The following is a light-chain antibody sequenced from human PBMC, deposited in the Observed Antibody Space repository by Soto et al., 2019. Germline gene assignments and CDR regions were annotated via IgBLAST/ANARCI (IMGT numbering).Light chain of an antibody. CDR2: LAS. CDR1: QSVRSRY. J-gene: IGKJ4*01. Sequence: EIGLTQSRGTLSFSPGERATLSCRASQSVRSRYLAWYQQTPGQAPRLLIYLASTRATDIPDRFSGSGSGTEFTLTISRLEPEDFAVYYCQKYGSSPLNFGGGTKVDIK. V-gene: IGKV3-20*01. CDR3: QKYGSSPLN.